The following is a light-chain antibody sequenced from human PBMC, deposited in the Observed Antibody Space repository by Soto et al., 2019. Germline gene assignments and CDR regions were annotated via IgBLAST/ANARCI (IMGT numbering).Light chain of an antibody. J-gene: IGLJ1*01. V-gene: IGLV2-8*01. CDR2: EVN. Sequence: QSALTQPPSASGSPGQSVTISCTGTTSDVGGYKYVSWHQQHAGKAPKLILYEVNKRPSGVPDRFSGSKSGNTASLTVSGLQAEDEADYYCSSYAGSNTVVFGPGTKLTVL. CDR1: TSDVGGYKY. CDR3: SSYAGSNTVV.